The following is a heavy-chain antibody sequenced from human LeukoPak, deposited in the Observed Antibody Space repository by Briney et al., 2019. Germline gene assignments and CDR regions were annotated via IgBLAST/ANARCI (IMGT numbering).Heavy chain of an antibody. V-gene: IGHV4-59*01. CDR2: IYYSGST. Sequence: KSSETLSLTCTVSGGSISSYYWSWIRQPPGKGLEWIGYIYYSGSTNYNPSLKSRVTISVDTSKNQFSLKLSSVSAADTVVYYCASAVAGLDWFDPWGQGTLVTVSS. CDR3: ASAVAGLDWFDP. D-gene: IGHD6-19*01. J-gene: IGHJ5*02. CDR1: GGSISSYY.